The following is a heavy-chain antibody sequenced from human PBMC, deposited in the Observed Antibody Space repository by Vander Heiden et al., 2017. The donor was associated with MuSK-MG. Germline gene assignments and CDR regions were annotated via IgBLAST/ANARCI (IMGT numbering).Heavy chain of an antibody. CDR2: IKRDGSEQ. J-gene: IGHJ1*01. Sequence: GFTCSSYWMSWVRQAPGKGLEWVANIKRDGSEQYYVGSVKGQFTISRDNAKNSLYLQMNSLRAEDTAVYYCARADYDFWSGYSFWGRVTLVTISS. CDR1: GFTCSSYW. V-gene: IGHV3-7*01. CDR3: ARADYDFWSGYSF. D-gene: IGHD3-3*01.